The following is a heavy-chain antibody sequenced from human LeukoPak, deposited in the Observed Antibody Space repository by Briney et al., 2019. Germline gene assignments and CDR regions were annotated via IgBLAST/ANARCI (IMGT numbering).Heavy chain of an antibody. CDR1: GGSISSSSYY. J-gene: IGHJ3*02. D-gene: IGHD2-15*01. V-gene: IGHV4-39*02. CDR2: IYYSGST. CDR3: ARDCSGGSCYGAFDI. Sequence: SETLSLTCTVSGGSISSSSYYWGWIRQPPGKGLEWIGSIYYSGSTYYNPSLKSRVTISVDTSKNQFSLKLSSVTATDTAVYYCARDCSGGSCYGAFDIWGQGTMVTVSS.